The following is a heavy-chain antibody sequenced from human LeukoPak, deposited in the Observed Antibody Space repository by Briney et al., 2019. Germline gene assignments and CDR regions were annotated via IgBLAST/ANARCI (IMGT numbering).Heavy chain of an antibody. D-gene: IGHD6-19*01. CDR2: ISGSGGST. CDR3: AKVGYSSGWYVGAFDY. CDR1: GFTFSSYA. Sequence: PGGSLRLSCAASGFTFSSYAMSWVRQAPGKGLEWVSAISGSGGSTYYADSVKGRFTISRDNSKNTLYLQMNSLRAEDTAVYYCAKVGYSSGWYVGAFDYWGQGTLVTVSS. J-gene: IGHJ4*02. V-gene: IGHV3-23*01.